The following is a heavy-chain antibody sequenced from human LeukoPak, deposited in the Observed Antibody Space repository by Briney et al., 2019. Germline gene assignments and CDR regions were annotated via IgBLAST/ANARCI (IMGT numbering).Heavy chain of an antibody. Sequence: PSETLSPTCTVSGGSISSYYWSWIRQPPGKGLEWIGYIYYSGGTNYNPSLKSRVTISVDTSKNQFSLKLSSVTAADTAVYYCARGPYYYDSSGYYPKAFPWGQGTLVTVSS. CDR2: IYYSGGT. V-gene: IGHV4-59*01. J-gene: IGHJ5*02. D-gene: IGHD3-22*01. CDR1: GGSISSYY. CDR3: ARGPYYYDSSGYYPKAFP.